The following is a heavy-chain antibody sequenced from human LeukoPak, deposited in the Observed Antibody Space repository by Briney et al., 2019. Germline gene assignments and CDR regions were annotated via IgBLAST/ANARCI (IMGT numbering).Heavy chain of an antibody. Sequence: SETLSLTCTVSGGSTSSDYWSLIRQSPGKGLEWVGYVYNSGDTGKNPSLKSRVTILLDTSKNQCSLKLTSASAADTAVYYCARLKLGAYFDLWGRGTLVTVSS. V-gene: IGHV4-59*08. J-gene: IGHJ2*01. D-gene: IGHD3-16*01. CDR2: VYNSGDT. CDR1: GGSTSSDY. CDR3: ARLKLGAYFDL.